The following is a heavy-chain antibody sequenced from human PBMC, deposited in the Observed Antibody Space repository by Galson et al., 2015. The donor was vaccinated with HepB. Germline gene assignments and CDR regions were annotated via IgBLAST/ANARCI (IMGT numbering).Heavy chain of an antibody. D-gene: IGHD5-24*01. CDR2: IHHSGNT. Sequence: SETLSLTCAVYGGSFSGYYWTWIRQPPGKGLEWIGEIHHSGNTNYNPSLKSRVSISGDASKNQFSLKVTSLTAADTAVYFCARGLTGNQFRWPLNWFDPWGQGTLVIVSS. J-gene: IGHJ5*02. CDR3: ARGLTGNQFRWPLNWFDP. V-gene: IGHV4-34*01. CDR1: GGSFSGYY.